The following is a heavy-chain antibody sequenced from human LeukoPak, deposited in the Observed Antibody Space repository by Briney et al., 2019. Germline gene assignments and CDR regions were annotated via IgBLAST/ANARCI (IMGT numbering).Heavy chain of an antibody. CDR2: IIESGAGT. V-gene: IGHV3-23*01. CDR1: GFTFSSYA. Sequence: GGSLRLSCAASGFTFSSYAMSWVRQAPGKGLEWVSGIIESGAGTHYADSVKGRFTISRDNSKNTLYLQMNSLRAEDTAVYYCARNHVVTIFGVVTHKGAFDIWGQGTMVTVSS. D-gene: IGHD3-3*01. CDR3: ARNHVVTIFGVVTHKGAFDI. J-gene: IGHJ3*02.